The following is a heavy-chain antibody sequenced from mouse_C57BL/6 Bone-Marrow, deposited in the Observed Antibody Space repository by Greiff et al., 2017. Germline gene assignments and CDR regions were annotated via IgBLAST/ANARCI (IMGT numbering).Heavy chain of an antibody. Sequence: EVQRVESGGGLVKPGGSLKLSCAASGFTFSDYGMHWVRQAPEKGLEWVAYISSGSSTISYADTVKGRFTISRDNAKNTLFLQMTSLRSEDTAMYYCARDPPCFSYWGQGTLVTVSA. V-gene: IGHV5-17*01. CDR1: GFTFSDYG. CDR3: ARDPPCFSY. J-gene: IGHJ3*01. CDR2: ISSGSSTI.